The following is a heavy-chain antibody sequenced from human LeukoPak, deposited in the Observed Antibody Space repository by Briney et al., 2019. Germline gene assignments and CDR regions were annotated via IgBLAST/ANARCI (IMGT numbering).Heavy chain of an antibody. CDR2: IYTSGST. CDR1: GGSISSGSSY. J-gene: IGHJ4*02. V-gene: IGHV4-61*02. Sequence: TSETLSLTCTVSGGSISSGSSYWSWIRQPAGKGLEWIGRIYTSGSTNYNPSLKSRVTISVDTSKNQFSLKLSSVTAADTAVYYCARATYYYDSSGYLDDYWGQGTLVTVSS. CDR3: ARATYYYDSSGYLDDY. D-gene: IGHD3-22*01.